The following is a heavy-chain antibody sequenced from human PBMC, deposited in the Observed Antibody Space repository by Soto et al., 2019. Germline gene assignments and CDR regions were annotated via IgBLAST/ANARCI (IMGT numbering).Heavy chain of an antibody. J-gene: IGHJ6*02. D-gene: IGHD1-7*01. CDR3: ARDLLELRRNYYYYYGMDV. V-gene: IGHV4-31*03. Sequence: LSLTCTVSGGSISSGGYYWSWIRQHPGKGLEWIGYIYYSGSTYYNPSLKSRVTISVDTSKNQFSLKLSSVTAADTAVYYCARDLLELRRNYYYYYGMDVWGQGTTVTVSS. CDR1: GGSISSGGYY. CDR2: IYYSGST.